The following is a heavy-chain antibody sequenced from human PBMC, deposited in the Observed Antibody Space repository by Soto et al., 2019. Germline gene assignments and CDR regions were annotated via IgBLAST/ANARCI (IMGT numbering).Heavy chain of an antibody. CDR3: ARDAPPPEPRFLEWHNDDYNGRDV. J-gene: IGHJ6*02. Sequence: QVHVVQSGDEVKETGASVRVSCKTSGYSFTAYGISWVRQAPGQGLEWMGWISCYNGKTKYAQKVQGRVTMTTDTSTSTAYVEVRSLRSADTANYYRARDAPPPEPRFLEWHNDDYNGRDVWGQETTVTV. CDR1: GYSFTAYG. CDR2: ISCYNGKT. D-gene: IGHD3-3*01. V-gene: IGHV1-18*01.